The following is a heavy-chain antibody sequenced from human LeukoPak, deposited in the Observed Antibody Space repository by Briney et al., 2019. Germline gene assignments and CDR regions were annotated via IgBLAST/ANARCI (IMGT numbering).Heavy chain of an antibody. CDR2: IYYSGSA. Sequence: SETLSLTCTVSGGSISTFYWGWIRQPPGKGLEWIGSIYYSGSAFYNPSLRSRVTISVDTSKNQFSLKLSSVTAPDTAVYYCARHVRLFHFDYWGQGTLVTVSS. CDR3: ARHVRLFHFDY. V-gene: IGHV4-39*01. D-gene: IGHD2/OR15-2a*01. CDR1: GGSISTFY. J-gene: IGHJ4*02.